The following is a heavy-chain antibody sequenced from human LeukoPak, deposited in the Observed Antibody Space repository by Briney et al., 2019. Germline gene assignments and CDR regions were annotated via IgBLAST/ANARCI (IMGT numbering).Heavy chain of an antibody. V-gene: IGHV3-23*01. J-gene: IGHJ6*03. Sequence: GGSLRLSCAASGFTFSSYNINWVRQAPGKGLEWVSAICGSGGCTYYADSVKGRFTISRDNSKNTLYLQMNSLRAEDTAVYYCAKGGGYDSGYYYMDVWGKGTTVTISS. D-gene: IGHD3-22*01. CDR1: GFTFSSYN. CDR3: AKGGGYDSGYYYMDV. CDR2: ICGSGGCT.